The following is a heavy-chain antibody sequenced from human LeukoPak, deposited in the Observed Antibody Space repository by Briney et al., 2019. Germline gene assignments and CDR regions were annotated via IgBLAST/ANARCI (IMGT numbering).Heavy chain of an antibody. CDR3: ARGQKYYDFWSGYFPHWFDP. D-gene: IGHD3-3*01. J-gene: IGHJ5*02. CDR2: MNPNSGNT. CDR1: GYTFTSYD. Sequence: ASVTVSCTASGYTFTSYDINWVRQAPGQGLEWMGWMNPNSGNTGYAQKFQGRVTMTRNTSISTAYMELSSLRSEDTAVYYCARGQKYYDFWSGYFPHWFDPWGQGTLVTVSS. V-gene: IGHV1-8*01.